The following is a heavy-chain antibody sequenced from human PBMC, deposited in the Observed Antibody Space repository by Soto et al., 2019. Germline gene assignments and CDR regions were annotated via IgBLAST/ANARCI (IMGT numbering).Heavy chain of an antibody. V-gene: IGHV3-13*01. J-gene: IGHJ4*02. D-gene: IGHD3-10*01. CDR1: GFTVSTYD. Sequence: EVQLVESGGGLVQPGGSLRLACAASGFTVSTYDMHWVRNVTGKGLEWVSTLGAGGDTYFPDSVKGRFTTSRENAKNSLYLQMNSLGAGDTAVYYCARGTMVRGTLDPGISGPLDYWGQGTLVAFSS. CDR3: ARGTMVRGTLDPGISGPLDY. CDR2: LGAGGDT.